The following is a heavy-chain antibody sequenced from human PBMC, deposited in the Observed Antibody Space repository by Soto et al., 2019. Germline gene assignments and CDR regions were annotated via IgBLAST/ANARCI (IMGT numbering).Heavy chain of an antibody. CDR3: ARGPTSIAAAGNWFDP. CDR1: GGSFSGYY. Sequence: SETLSLTCAVYGGSFSGYYWSWIRQPPGKGLEWIGEINHSGSTNYNPSLKSRVTISVDTSKNQFSLKLSSVTAADTAVYYCARGPTSIAAAGNWFDPWGQGTLVTVSS. D-gene: IGHD6-13*01. J-gene: IGHJ5*02. V-gene: IGHV4-34*01. CDR2: INHSGST.